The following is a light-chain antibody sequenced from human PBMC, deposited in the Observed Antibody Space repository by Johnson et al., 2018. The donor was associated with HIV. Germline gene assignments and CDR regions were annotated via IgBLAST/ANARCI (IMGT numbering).Light chain of an antibody. V-gene: IGLV1-51*01. CDR1: TSNIGNNY. J-gene: IGLJ1*01. CDR2: DNN. CDR3: GTWDSSLSAHYV. Sequence: HSVLTQPPSVSAAPGQKVTISCSGSTSNIGNNYVSWYQQLPGTAPKLLIYDNNKRPSGIPDRFSGSKSGTSATLGITGLQNGDEADYYCGTWDSSLSAHYVFGTGTKVTVL.